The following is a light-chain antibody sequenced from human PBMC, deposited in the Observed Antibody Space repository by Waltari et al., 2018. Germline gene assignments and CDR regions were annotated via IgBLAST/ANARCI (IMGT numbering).Light chain of an antibody. CDR3: SSYVANNNPV. CDR2: EVS. V-gene: IGLV2-8*01. CDR1: SSDVGGYNF. J-gene: IGLJ2*01. Sequence: QSALTQPPSASGSPGQSVTTPCTGTSSDVGGYNFVSWYQHHPGKAPRLIIYEVSERPSGVPDRFSGSKSGNTASLTVSGLQAEDEADYYCSSYVANNNPVFGGGTKLTVL.